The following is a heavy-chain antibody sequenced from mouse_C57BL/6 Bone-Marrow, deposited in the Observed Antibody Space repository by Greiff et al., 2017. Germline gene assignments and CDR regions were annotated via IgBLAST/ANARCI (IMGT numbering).Heavy chain of an antibody. CDR2: IDPETGDT. CDR3: TTGSY. J-gene: IGHJ2*01. Sequence: VQLQQSGAELVRPGASVKLSCTASGFNIKDDYMHWVKQRPEKGLEWIGWIDPETGDTGSASKFQGKATITADTSSNTAYLQLSSLTSEDTAVYYCTTGSYWGQGTTLTVSS. V-gene: IGHV14-4*01. CDR1: GFNIKDDY.